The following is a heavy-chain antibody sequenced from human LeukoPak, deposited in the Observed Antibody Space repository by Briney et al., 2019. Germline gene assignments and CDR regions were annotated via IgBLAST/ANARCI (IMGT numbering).Heavy chain of an antibody. CDR2: IKTKAESYAT. Sequence: GGSLKLSCAASGLTFSGSAIHWVRQASGKGLEWVARIKTKAESYATAYVASVKGRFTISRDDSKNTAYLQMDSLKTEDTAMYYCTRLSGGNSDSYYYGLDVWGQGTTVTVSS. V-gene: IGHV3-73*01. J-gene: IGHJ6*02. D-gene: IGHD4-23*01. CDR1: GLTFSGSA. CDR3: TRLSGGNSDSYYYGLDV.